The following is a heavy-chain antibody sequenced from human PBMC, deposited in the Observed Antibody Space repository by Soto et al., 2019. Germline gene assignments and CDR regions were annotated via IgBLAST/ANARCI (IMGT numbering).Heavy chain of an antibody. CDR3: ARTVTRADVGMDG. J-gene: IGHJ6*02. CDR2: IYYTGST. V-gene: IGHV4-39*02. Sequence: QLQLQESGPGLVKPSETLSLTCTVSGGSISSSSYYWGWIRQPPGKGLEWIGNIYYTGSTYYNPSLKSRVAMSVDTSKNHFSLKLSSVTAADTAVYYCARTVTRADVGMDGWGQGTTVTVSS. CDR1: GGSISSSSYY. D-gene: IGHD4-17*01.